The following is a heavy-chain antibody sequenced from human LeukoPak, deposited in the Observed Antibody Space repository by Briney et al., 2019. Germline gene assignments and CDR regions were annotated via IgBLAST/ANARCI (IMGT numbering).Heavy chain of an antibody. CDR3: ARHDGFTPGDAFDI. CDR2: IYTSGST. CDR1: GVSISSYY. V-gene: IGHV4-4*07. Sequence: QSSETLSLTCTVSGVSISSYYWSWIRQPAGKGLEWIGRIYTSGSTNYNPSLKSRVTMSVDTSKNQFSLKLSSVTAADTAVYYCARHDGFTPGDAFDIWGQGTMVTVSS. J-gene: IGHJ3*02.